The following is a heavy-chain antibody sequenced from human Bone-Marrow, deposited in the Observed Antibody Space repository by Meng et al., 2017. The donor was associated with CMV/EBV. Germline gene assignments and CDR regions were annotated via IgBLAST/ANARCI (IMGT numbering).Heavy chain of an antibody. CDR2: INHSGST. CDR1: GGSFSGYY. CDR3: ARGLGRWLQLALDY. Sequence: SQTLSLTCAVYGGSFSGYYWSWIRQPPGKGLEWIGEINHSGSTNYNPSLKSRVTISVDTSKNQFSLKLSSVTAADTAVYYCARGLGRWLQLALDYWGQGTLATVSS. V-gene: IGHV4-34*01. D-gene: IGHD5-24*01. J-gene: IGHJ4*02.